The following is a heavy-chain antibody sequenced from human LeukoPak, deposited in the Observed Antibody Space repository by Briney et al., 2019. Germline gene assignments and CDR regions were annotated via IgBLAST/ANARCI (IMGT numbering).Heavy chain of an antibody. J-gene: IGHJ4*02. D-gene: IGHD3-22*01. Sequence: SETLSLTCTVSGGSISSYYWSWIRQPPGKGLEWIGYIYYSGSTNYNPSLKSRVTISVDTSKNQFSLKLSSVTAADTAVYYCARRVASGYQYFYFDYWGQGTLVTVSS. CDR3: ARRVASGYQYFYFDY. CDR1: GGSISSYY. V-gene: IGHV4-59*01. CDR2: IYYSGST.